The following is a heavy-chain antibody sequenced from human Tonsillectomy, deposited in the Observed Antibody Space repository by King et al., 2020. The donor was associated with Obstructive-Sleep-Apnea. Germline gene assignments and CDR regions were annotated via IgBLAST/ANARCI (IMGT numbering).Heavy chain of an antibody. V-gene: IGHV3-43*01. Sequence: VQLVEAGGVVVQPGESLSLSCVASGFTFGDDPIHWFRQAPGKGLDWVSLITWDASSTCYADSVKGRFTISRDNSKNSLYLQMDSLRTEDTALYYCAKDSDYIIDYWGQGTLVIVSS. CDR2: ITWDASST. J-gene: IGHJ4*02. D-gene: IGHD3-10*01. CDR1: GFTFGDDP. CDR3: AKDSDYIIDY.